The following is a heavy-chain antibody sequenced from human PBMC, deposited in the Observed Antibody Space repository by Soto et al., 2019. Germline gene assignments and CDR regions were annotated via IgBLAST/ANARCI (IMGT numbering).Heavy chain of an antibody. CDR2: IYSSGST. V-gene: IGHV3-66*01. D-gene: IGHD2-15*01. J-gene: IGHJ4*02. CDR1: GFTVSSNY. Sequence: GGSLRLSCAASGFTVSSNYMSWVRQAPGKGLEWVSVIYSSGSTYYADSVKDRFTISRDNSKNTLYLQMKSLRAEDTAVYYCARELRVNYCSGGSCYGGYDYWGQGTLVTVSS. CDR3: ARELRVNYCSGGSCYGGYDY.